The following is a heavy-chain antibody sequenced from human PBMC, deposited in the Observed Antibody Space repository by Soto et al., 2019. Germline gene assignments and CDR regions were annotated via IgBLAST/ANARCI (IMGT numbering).Heavy chain of an antibody. V-gene: IGHV3-48*02. J-gene: IGHJ4*02. CDR2: ISSSRGTI. Sequence: GGSLRLSCAASGFTFSAYSMNWVRQAPGKGLEWVSYISSSRGTIYYADSVKGRFTISRDDAKNSLYLQMNSLRDEDTAVYYCARSTNSPFDYWGQGTLVTVSS. D-gene: IGHD1-26*01. CDR1: GFTFSAYS. CDR3: ARSTNSPFDY.